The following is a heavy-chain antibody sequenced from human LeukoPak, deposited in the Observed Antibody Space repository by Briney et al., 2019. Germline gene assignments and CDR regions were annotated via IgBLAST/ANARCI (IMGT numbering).Heavy chain of an antibody. CDR2: IYATGST. Sequence: SETLSLTCIVSGDSINSYSWNWIRQPAGKGLEWIGRIYATGSTNYNPSLQGRVTLSIDTSKRQFSMKLSSVTAADTAVYYCARRVSEGGGPLRSGDNWLDHWGQGSLVTVSS. J-gene: IGHJ5*02. D-gene: IGHD3-3*01. V-gene: IGHV4-4*07. CDR3: ARRVSEGGGPLRSGDNWLDH. CDR1: GDSINSYS.